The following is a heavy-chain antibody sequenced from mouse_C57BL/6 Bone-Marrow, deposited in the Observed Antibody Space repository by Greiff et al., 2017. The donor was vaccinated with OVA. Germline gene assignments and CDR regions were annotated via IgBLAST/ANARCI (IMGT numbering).Heavy chain of an antibody. V-gene: IGHV1-82*01. J-gene: IGHJ4*01. Sequence: QVQLQQSGPELVKPGASVKISCKASGYAFSSSWMNWVKQRPGKGLEWIGRIYPGDGDTNYNGKFKGKATLTAGKSSSTAYMQLSSLTSEDSAVYFCARRGRIYYGNYGAMDYWGQGTSVTVSS. CDR1: GYAFSSSW. CDR3: ARRGRIYYGNYGAMDY. D-gene: IGHD2-1*01. CDR2: IYPGDGDT.